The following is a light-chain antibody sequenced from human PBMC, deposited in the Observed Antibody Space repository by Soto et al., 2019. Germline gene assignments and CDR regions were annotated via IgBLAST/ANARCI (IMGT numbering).Light chain of an antibody. V-gene: IGKV1-9*01. CDR3: QQLNSYPIT. CDR2: AAS. CDR1: QGISSY. Sequence: IQLTQSPSSLSASVGDRVTITCRASQGISSYLAWYQQKPGKAPKLLIYAASTLQSGVPSRFSGSGSGTDFTLTISSLPPEDLATYYCQQLNSYPITFGQGTRLEIK. J-gene: IGKJ5*01.